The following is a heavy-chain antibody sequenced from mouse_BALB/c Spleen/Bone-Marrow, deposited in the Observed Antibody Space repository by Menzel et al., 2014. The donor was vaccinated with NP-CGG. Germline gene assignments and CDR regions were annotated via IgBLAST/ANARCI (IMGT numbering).Heavy chain of an antibody. V-gene: IGHV1-80*01. J-gene: IGHJ4*01. CDR1: GYAFSNYW. D-gene: IGHD1-1*01. CDR3: ASRGDYSYAMDY. CDR2: IYPGDTDI. Sequence: VQRVESGAELVRPGSSVKISCKASGYAFSNYWMNWVKQRPGQGLEWIGQIYPGDTDIHYNGKFKGKATLTADKSSSTAYMQLSSLTPEDSAVYFCASRGDYSYAMDYWGQGTSVTVSS.